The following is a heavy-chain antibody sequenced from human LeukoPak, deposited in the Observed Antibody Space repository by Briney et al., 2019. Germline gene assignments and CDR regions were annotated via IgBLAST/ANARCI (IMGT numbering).Heavy chain of an antibody. Sequence: GGSLRLSCVASGFTFSDYWMSWVRQAPGKGLEWVANIDQDGSEGYFVASVRGRFTITRDNAKNSLYLQMNSLRAEDTAVYYCGRDRGYFYWGQGTLVTVTS. V-gene: IGHV3-7*01. CDR1: GFTFSDYW. J-gene: IGHJ4*02. CDR2: IDQDGSEG. CDR3: GRDRGYFY. D-gene: IGHD3-9*01.